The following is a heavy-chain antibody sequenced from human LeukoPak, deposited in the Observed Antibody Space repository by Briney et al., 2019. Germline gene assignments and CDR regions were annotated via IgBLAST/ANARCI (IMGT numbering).Heavy chain of an antibody. CDR3: AKDGRSRPYGMDV. CDR2: ISWNSGSI. D-gene: IGHD2-15*01. J-gene: IGHJ6*02. CDR1: GFTFDDYA. V-gene: IGHV3-9*01. Sequence: GRCLRLSCAASGFTFDDYAMHLVLQAPGKGLEWVSGISWNSGSIGYADSVKGRFTISRDNAKNSLYLQMNSLRAEDTALYYCAKDGRSRPYGMDVWGQGTTVTVSS.